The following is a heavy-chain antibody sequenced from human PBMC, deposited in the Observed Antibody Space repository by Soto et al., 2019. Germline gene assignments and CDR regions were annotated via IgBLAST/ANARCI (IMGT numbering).Heavy chain of an antibody. CDR2: ISLYSDGT. Sequence: QVQLVQSGGEVKRPGASVKVSCKTSGYTFSNYGITCVRQAPGQPLEWLGWISLYSDGTNYAKKFQGRVSMTTDAATTTAYMELRSSRSDDEAVYYCARVVPGAEAWFGPWGQGTLVTVSS. J-gene: IGHJ5*02. D-gene: IGHD2-2*01. CDR1: GYTFSNYG. V-gene: IGHV1-18*01. CDR3: ARVVPGAEAWFGP.